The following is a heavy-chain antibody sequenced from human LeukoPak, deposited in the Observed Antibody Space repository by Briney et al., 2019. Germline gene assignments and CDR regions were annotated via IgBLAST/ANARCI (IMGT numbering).Heavy chain of an antibody. CDR1: GYTFTNYA. CDR3: AREADSSGYFFRPDY. Sequence: ASVKVSCKASGYTFTNYAISGVRQAPGQGLEWRGWISVYSDDTKSAQNLQGRITMTKDTSTSTAYMELRSLRSDDTAVYYCAREADSSGYFFRPDYWGQGTLVTVSS. J-gene: IGHJ4*02. CDR2: ISVYSDDT. V-gene: IGHV1-18*01. D-gene: IGHD3-22*01.